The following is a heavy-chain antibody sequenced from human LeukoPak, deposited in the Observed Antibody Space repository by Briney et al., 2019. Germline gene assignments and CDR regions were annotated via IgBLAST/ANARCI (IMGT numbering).Heavy chain of an antibody. J-gene: IGHJ4*02. Sequence: KTSETLSLTCAVYGGSFSGYYWSWIRQPPGKGLEWIGEINHSGSTNYNPSLKSRVTISVDTSKNQFSLKLSSVTAADTAVYYCARTDFWSGYYRNWGQGTLVTVSS. CDR1: GGSFSGYY. V-gene: IGHV4-34*01. D-gene: IGHD3-3*01. CDR2: INHSGST. CDR3: ARTDFWSGYYRN.